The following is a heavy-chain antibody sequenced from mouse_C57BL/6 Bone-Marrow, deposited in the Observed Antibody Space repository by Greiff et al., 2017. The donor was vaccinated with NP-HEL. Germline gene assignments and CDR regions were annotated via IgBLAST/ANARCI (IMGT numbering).Heavy chain of an antibody. CDR3: ARGDDYDVYFDY. J-gene: IGHJ2*01. V-gene: IGHV1-69*01. D-gene: IGHD2-4*01. CDR2: IAPSDSYT. Sequence: QVQLPQPGAELVMPGASVKLSCKASGYTFTSYWMHWVKQRPGQGLEWIGEIAPSDSYTNYNQKFKGKSTLTVDKSSSTAYMQLSSLTSEDSAVYYCARGDDYDVYFDYWGQGTTLTVSS. CDR1: GYTFTSYW.